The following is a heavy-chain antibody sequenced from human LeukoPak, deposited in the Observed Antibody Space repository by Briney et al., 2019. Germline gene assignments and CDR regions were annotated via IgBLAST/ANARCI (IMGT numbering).Heavy chain of an antibody. CDR1: GFTFTSSA. CDR3: ARLQYFDWLSNWFDP. Sequence: SVKVSCKASGFTFTSSAVQWVRQARGQRLEWIGWIVVGSGNTNYAQKFQGRVTITADESTSTAYMELSSLRSEDTAVYYCARLQYFDWLSNWFDPWGQGTLVTVSS. J-gene: IGHJ5*02. V-gene: IGHV1-58*01. CDR2: IVVGSGNT. D-gene: IGHD3-9*01.